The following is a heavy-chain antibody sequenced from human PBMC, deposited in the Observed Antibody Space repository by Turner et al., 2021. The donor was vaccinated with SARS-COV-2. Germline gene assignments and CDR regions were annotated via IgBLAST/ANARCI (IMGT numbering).Heavy chain of an antibody. V-gene: IGHV1-8*03. CDR1: GYTFTSYD. J-gene: IGHJ2*01. D-gene: IGHD2-2*01. CDR3: ARGGYCSSTSCSPYWYFDL. Sequence: QVQLVQSGAEVKKPGASVKVSCKASGYTFTSYDINWVRQATGQGLEWMGWMNPDSGNTAYAQKFKGRVTITRNTSISTAYMELSSLRSEDTAVYYCARGGYCSSTSCSPYWYFDLWGRGTLVTVSS. CDR2: MNPDSGNT.